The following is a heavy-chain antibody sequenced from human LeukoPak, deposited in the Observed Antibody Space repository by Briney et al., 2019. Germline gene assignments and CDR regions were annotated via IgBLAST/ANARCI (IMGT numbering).Heavy chain of an antibody. CDR2: IWYDGSLK. J-gene: IGHJ4*02. Sequence: GGSLRLSCAASGFTFSTYGMHWVRQAPGKGLEWVSVIWYDGSLKYYADSVKGRFTISRDNSKNTLYLQMNSLRAEDTAVYYCARGSSSWYAIDYWGQGTLVTVSS. CDR1: GFTFSTYG. D-gene: IGHD6-13*01. CDR3: ARGSSSWYAIDY. V-gene: IGHV3-33*01.